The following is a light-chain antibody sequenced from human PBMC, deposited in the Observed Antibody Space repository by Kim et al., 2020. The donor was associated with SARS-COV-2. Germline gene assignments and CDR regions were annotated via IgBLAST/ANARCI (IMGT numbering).Light chain of an antibody. CDR3: QQYDSYPYS. V-gene: IGKV1-5*03. Sequence: SASVGYRVTITCRASQDIRTWLAWYQQKPGKAPKILIYKASSLESGVSSRFSGSASGTEFSLTISSLQPEDFATYYCQQYDSYPYSFGQGTKLEI. J-gene: IGKJ2*03. CDR2: KAS. CDR1: QDIRTW.